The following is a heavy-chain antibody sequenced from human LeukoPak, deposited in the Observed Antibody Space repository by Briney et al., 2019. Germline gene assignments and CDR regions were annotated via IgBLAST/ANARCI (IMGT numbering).Heavy chain of an antibody. CDR2: ISYDGSNK. V-gene: IGHV3-30-3*01. J-gene: IGHJ4*02. CDR3: AGFLRD. CDR1: GFTFSSYA. Sequence: GRSLRLSCAASGFTFSSYAMHWVRQAPGKGLEWVAVISYDGSNKYYADSVKGRFTISRDNSKNTLYLQMNSLRAEDTAVYYCAGFLRDWGQGTLVTVSS.